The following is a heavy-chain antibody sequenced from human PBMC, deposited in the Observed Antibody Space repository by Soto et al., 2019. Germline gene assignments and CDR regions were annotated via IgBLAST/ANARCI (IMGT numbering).Heavy chain of an antibody. Sequence: QVQLVQSGAELRKPGSSVKVSCKASGGTFSRHAISWVRQAPGQGLEWMGGIIPIFGTANHAQKFQGRVTIIADESTSTVYMELSSLRSEDTAVYYCAKDRPRELRYFDWREYYFDYWGQGTLVTVSS. CDR1: GGTFSRHA. D-gene: IGHD3-9*01. J-gene: IGHJ4*02. V-gene: IGHV1-69*01. CDR2: IIPIFGTA. CDR3: AKDRPRELRYFDWREYYFDY.